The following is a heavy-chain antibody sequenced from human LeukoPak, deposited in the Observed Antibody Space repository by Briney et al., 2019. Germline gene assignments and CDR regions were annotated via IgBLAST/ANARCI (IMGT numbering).Heavy chain of an antibody. J-gene: IGHJ4*02. D-gene: IGHD3-22*01. CDR3: VSTYDSSGYYGL. CDR1: GFTVSSNY. V-gene: IGHV3-66*01. Sequence: GGSLRLSCAASGFTVSSNYMSWVRQAPGKGLEWVSVIYSGGSTYYADSVKGRFTISRDNSKNTLYLQMNSLRAEDTAVYYCVSTYDSSGYYGLWGQGTLVTVSS. CDR2: IYSGGST.